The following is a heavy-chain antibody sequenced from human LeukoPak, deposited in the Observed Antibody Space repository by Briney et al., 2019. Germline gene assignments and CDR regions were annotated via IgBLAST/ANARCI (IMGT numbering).Heavy chain of an antibody. Sequence: ETLSLTCTVSGDSFRSYYWSWIRQPPGKGLEWIGYIYCSGLTKHNPSLKSRVTISVDTSKNQFSLKLNSVTAADTAVYYCARGRNLEWFDYWGQGTLVTVSS. CDR3: ARGRNLEWFDY. CDR1: GDSFRSYY. CDR2: IYCSGLT. D-gene: IGHD3-3*01. J-gene: IGHJ5*01. V-gene: IGHV4-59*01.